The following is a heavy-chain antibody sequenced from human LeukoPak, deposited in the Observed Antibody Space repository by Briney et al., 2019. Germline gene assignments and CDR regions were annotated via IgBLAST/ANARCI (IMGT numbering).Heavy chain of an antibody. CDR3: ARVSSSSWDY. CDR2: INPYNGNT. D-gene: IGHD2-2*01. J-gene: IGHJ4*02. V-gene: IGHV1-18*01. CDR1: GYTFISSG. Sequence: ASVKVSCKASGYTFISSGISWVRQAPGQGREWMGWINPYNGNTNYTQKLQGRVTMTTDTSTSTAYMELRSLRSDDTAVYYCARVSSSSWDYWGQGTLVTVSS.